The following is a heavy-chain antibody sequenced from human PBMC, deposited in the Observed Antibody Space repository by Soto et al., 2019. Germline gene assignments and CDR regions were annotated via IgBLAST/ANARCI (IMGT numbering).Heavy chain of an antibody. CDR2: ISANGAYT. CDR1: GFTFSSYV. Sequence: EVQMLESGGGLVQPGGSLRLSCAASGFTFSSYVMSWVRQAPGKGLQWVSTISANGAYTYYADSVKGRFTISRDNSKNTLYLQMNSLRAEDTAVYYCAKGIPGYSSGWEDWGQGTLVTVSS. CDR3: AKGIPGYSSGWED. V-gene: IGHV3-23*01. J-gene: IGHJ4*02. D-gene: IGHD6-19*01.